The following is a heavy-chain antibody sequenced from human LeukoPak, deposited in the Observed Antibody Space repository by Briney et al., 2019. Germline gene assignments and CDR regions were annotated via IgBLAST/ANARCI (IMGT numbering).Heavy chain of an antibody. Sequence: GESLKISCQGSGYSFTSYWIGWVRQMPGKGLEWMGIIYPGDSDTRYSPSFQGQVTISVDKSISTAYLQWSSLKASDTAMYYCARHVRDCSSTSCYGTYCFDYWGQGTLVTVSS. V-gene: IGHV5-51*01. CDR2: IYPGDSDT. CDR3: ARHVRDCSSTSCYGTYCFDY. J-gene: IGHJ4*02. D-gene: IGHD2-2*01. CDR1: GYSFTSYW.